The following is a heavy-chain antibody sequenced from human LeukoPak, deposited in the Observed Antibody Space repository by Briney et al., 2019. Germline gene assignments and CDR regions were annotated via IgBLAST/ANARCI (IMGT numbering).Heavy chain of an antibody. D-gene: IGHD5-12*01. J-gene: IGHJ4*02. CDR2: ISSSSYT. V-gene: IGHV3-11*06. CDR1: GFTFSDYY. CDR3: ARLGWATAPLDY. Sequence: GGSLRLSCTASGFTFSDYYMSWIRQAPGKGLEWVSYISSSSYTNYADSVKGRFTISRDNAKNSLYLQMNSLRAEDTAVYYCARLGWATAPLDYWGQGTLVTVSS.